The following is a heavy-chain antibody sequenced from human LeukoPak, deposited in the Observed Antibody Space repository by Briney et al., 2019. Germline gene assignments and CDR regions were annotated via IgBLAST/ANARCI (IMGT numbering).Heavy chain of an antibody. Sequence: GGSLRLSCGASGLTFSSHWMSWVRQAPGKGLEWVANIKQDGSEKYYVDSVKGRFTISRDNAKNSLYLQMNSLRAEDTAVYYCARVYYDSSGYPFDYWGQGTLVTVSS. J-gene: IGHJ4*02. D-gene: IGHD3-22*01. V-gene: IGHV3-7*01. CDR1: GLTFSSHW. CDR3: ARVYYDSSGYPFDY. CDR2: IKQDGSEK.